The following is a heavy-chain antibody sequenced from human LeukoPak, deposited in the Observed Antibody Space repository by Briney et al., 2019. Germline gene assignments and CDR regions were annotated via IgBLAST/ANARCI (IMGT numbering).Heavy chain of an antibody. CDR2: IYYSGST. V-gene: IGHV4-39*01. Sequence: PSETLSLTCTVSGGSISSSSYYWGWIRQPPGKGLEWIGSIYYSGSTYYNPSLKSRVTISVDTSKNQFSLKLSSVTAADTAVYYCARGVSVTTVRGVSFWFDPWGQGTLVTVSS. J-gene: IGHJ5*02. CDR3: ARGVSVTTVRGVSFWFDP. D-gene: IGHD3-10*01. CDR1: GGSISSSSYY.